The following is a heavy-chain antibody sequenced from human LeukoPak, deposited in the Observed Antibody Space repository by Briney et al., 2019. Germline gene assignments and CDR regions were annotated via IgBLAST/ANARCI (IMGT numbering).Heavy chain of an antibody. V-gene: IGHV3-20*04. D-gene: IGHD4-17*01. CDR2: INWNGGST. J-gene: IGHJ4*02. CDR1: EFTFADYA. Sequence: GGSLRLSCAASEFTFADYAMSWVRQAPGKGLEWVSGINWNGGSTVYAKSVKGRFTISRDNAKNSLYLQMNSLSAEDTAVYYCAKRPTTSYFDYWGQGTLVTVSS. CDR3: AKRPTTSYFDY.